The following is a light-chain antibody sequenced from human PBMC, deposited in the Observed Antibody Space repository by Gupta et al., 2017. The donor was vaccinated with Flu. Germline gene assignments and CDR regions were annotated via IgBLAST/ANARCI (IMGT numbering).Light chain of an antibody. CDR2: DVS. Sequence: QSALTQPASVSGSPGPSITISCTGTSSDVGRSNYVSWYQQDPGKAPKLMIYDVSNRPSGVSSRFSGSKSGNTASLTISGLEAEDESDYYCSSYTSTNTFYVFGTGTKVTVL. J-gene: IGLJ1*01. CDR1: SSDVGRSNY. V-gene: IGLV2-14*01. CDR3: SSYTSTNTFYV.